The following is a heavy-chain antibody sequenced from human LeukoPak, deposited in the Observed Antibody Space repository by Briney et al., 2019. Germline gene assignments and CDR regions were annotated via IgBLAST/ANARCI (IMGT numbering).Heavy chain of an antibody. CDR1: GFTFSSNS. J-gene: IGHJ4*02. D-gene: IGHD3-10*01. Sequence: GGSLRLSCAASGFTFSSNSMNWVRQAPGKGLEWVSSISSSSSYIYYAGSVKGRFTISRENAKNSVYLKMNRLRAEDTAVYYCAKVGGRNYYGSGSYYHTDYWGQGTLVTVSS. V-gene: IGHV3-21*01. CDR3: AKVGGRNYYGSGSYYHTDY. CDR2: ISSSSSYI.